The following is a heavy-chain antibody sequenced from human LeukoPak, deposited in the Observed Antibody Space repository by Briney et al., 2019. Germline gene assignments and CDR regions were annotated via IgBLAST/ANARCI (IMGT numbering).Heavy chain of an antibody. CDR3: ARAVFVVVPALDY. V-gene: IGHV3-30-3*01. CDR1: GFNVSSNY. Sequence: GGSLRLSCAASGFNVSSNYMNWVRQAPGKGLEWVAVISYDGSNKYYADSVKGRFTISRDNSKNTLYLQMNSLRAEDTAVYYCARAVFVVVPALDYWGQGTLVTVSS. D-gene: IGHD2-2*01. CDR2: ISYDGSNK. J-gene: IGHJ4*02.